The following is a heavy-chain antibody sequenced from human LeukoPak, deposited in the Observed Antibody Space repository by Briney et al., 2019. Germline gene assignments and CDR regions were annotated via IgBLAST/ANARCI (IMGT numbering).Heavy chain of an antibody. Sequence: SETLSLTCTVSGVSISSSNSYWGWIRQPPGKGLEWIGSIYYSGNTYYNASLKSQVSISIDTSKNQFSLRLTSVTAADTAVYYCARADSSIATRLSRSSNFNYYYYMDVWGKGTTVTVSS. CDR1: GVSISSSNSY. CDR2: IYYSGNT. CDR3: ARADSSIATRLSRSSNFNYYYYMDV. D-gene: IGHD6-6*01. J-gene: IGHJ6*03. V-gene: IGHV4-39*01.